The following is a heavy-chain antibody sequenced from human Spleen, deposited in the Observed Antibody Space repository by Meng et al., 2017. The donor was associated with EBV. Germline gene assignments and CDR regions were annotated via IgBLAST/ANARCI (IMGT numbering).Heavy chain of an antibody. CDR3: ARTIYGDYPRIDP. Sequence: SGPGLVKPSGARPLAGVVSGGSISSGNWWSWVRQPPGKGLEWIGEIFHTETTNYNPSLKGRATVSLDKSRNQFFLKLSSVTAADTAVYYCARTIYGDYPRIDPWGQGTLVTVSS. D-gene: IGHD4-17*01. V-gene: IGHV4-4*02. CDR1: GGSISSGNW. CDR2: IFHTETT. J-gene: IGHJ5*02.